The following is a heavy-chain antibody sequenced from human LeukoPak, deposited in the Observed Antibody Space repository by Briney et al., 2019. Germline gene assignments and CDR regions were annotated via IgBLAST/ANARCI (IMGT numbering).Heavy chain of an antibody. J-gene: IGHJ4*02. V-gene: IGHV3-23*01. CDR1: GFTFSNYA. CDR2: ISGSGGAT. Sequence: AGGSLRLSCAASGFTFSNYAMSWVRQAPGKGLEWVSVISGSGGATYYADSVKGRFTISRDNSRNTLYLQMNSLRAEDTAVYYCAKDGVATITFDYWGQGTLVTVSS. D-gene: IGHD5-12*01. CDR3: AKDGVATITFDY.